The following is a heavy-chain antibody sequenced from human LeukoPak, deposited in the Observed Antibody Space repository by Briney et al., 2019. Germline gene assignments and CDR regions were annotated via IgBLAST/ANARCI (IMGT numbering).Heavy chain of an antibody. CDR1: GYSFTSYW. J-gene: IGHJ3*02. CDR3: AKNIWSGAQWKAFDI. CDR2: IYPGDSDT. Sequence: GESLKISCKGSGYSFTSYWIGWVRQMPGKGLEWMGIIYPGDSDTRYSPSFQGQVTISADKSISTAYLQWSSLKASDTAMYYCAKNIWSGAQWKAFDIWGQGTMVTVSS. D-gene: IGHD1-1*01. V-gene: IGHV5-51*01.